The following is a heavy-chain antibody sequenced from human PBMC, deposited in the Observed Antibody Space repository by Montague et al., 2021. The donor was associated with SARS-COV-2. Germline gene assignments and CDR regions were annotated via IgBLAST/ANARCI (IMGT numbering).Heavy chain of an antibody. CDR2: ISSSGSTT. CDR3: ARGGTYYDFWSGFYNYYYAMDV. J-gene: IGHJ6*02. V-gene: IGHV3-48*03. D-gene: IGHD3-3*01. CDR1: GFTFSFYE. Sequence: SLRLSCAASGFTFSFYEMNWVRQAPGKGLEWVSYISSSGSTTHYPDSVKGRFTISRDNAKNSLYLQMVSLRAEDTAVYFCARGGTYYDFWSGFYNYYYAMDVWGQGTTVTVSS.